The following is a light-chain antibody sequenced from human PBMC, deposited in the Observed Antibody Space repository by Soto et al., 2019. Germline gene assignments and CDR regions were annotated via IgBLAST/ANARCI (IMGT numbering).Light chain of an antibody. CDR1: QSVTTY. Sequence: DIQMTQSPSSLSASVGDRVTVTCRASQSVTTYLNWYQQKPGKAPKLLIYAASSLQSGVPSRFSGSGSRTDFTLTITSLQPEDFATYICQQSYGTPSTFGQGTKVEIK. J-gene: IGKJ1*01. CDR3: QQSYGTPST. CDR2: AAS. V-gene: IGKV1-39*01.